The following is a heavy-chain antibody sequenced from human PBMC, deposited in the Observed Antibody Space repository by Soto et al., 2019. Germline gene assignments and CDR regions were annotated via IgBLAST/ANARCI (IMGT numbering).Heavy chain of an antibody. D-gene: IGHD6-19*01. Sequence: GGSLRLSCLASGFIFRSYAMHWGRQPPGKGLEWVAVITYDGANGYYADSVRGRFAISRDNSKNTLYVQMNGLRVEDTAVYYCASSPSAVGGPPYYLDY. J-gene: IGHJ4*01. CDR1: GFIFRSYA. CDR3: ASSPSAVGGPPYYLDY. CDR2: ITYDGANG. V-gene: IGHV3-30*09.